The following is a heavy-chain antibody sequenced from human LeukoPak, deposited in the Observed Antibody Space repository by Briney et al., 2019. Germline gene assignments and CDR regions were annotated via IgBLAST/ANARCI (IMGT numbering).Heavy chain of an antibody. Sequence: ASVTVSFKASGYTFTSYDINWVRQAPGQGLEWMGIINPSGGSTSYAHKFQGRVTMTRDMSTSTVYMELSSLRSEDTAVYYCARDINPTGIVGAGFDYWGQGTLVTVSS. CDR2: INPSGGST. V-gene: IGHV1-46*01. D-gene: IGHD1-26*01. CDR3: ARDINPTGIVGAGFDY. CDR1: GYTFTSYD. J-gene: IGHJ4*02.